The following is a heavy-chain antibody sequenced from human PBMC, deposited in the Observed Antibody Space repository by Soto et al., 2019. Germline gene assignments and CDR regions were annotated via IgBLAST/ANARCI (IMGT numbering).Heavy chain of an antibody. CDR1: GFTFSTYW. J-gene: IGHJ1*01. Sequence: EVQLVESGGGLVQPGGSLRLSCAASGFTFSTYWMHWVRQAPGKGLVWVSRINPDGSSISYADSLMGRFTISRDNAKNALYLHMIGLRDEDTAVYYCARDPTGIGIEHWGQGTLVTVSS. CDR3: ARDPTGIGIEH. V-gene: IGHV3-74*03. CDR2: INPDGSSI. D-gene: IGHD1-1*01.